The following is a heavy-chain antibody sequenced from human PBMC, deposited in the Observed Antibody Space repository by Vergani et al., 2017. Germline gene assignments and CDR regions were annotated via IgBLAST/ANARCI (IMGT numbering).Heavy chain of an antibody. CDR2: IKSKTDGGTT. D-gene: IGHD3-3*01. J-gene: IGHJ4*02. CDR1: GFTFSNAW. CDR3: TTEFTIFGVVIIGGGDFDY. Sequence: EVQLVESGGGLVKPGGSLRLSCAASGFTFSNAWMSWVRQAPGKGLEWVGRIKSKTDGGTTDYAAPVKGRFTISRDDSKNTLYLQMNSLKTEDTAVYYCTTEFTIFGVVIIGGGDFDYWGQGTLVTVSS. V-gene: IGHV3-15*01.